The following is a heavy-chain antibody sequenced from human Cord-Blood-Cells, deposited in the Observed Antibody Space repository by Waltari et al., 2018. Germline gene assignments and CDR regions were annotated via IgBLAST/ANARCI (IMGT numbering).Heavy chain of an antibody. D-gene: IGHD3-9*01. V-gene: IGHV1-8*03. J-gene: IGHJ4*02. CDR1: GYTFTSYD. CDR2: RNPNRGNT. Sequence: QVQLVQSGAEVKKPGASVKVSCKASGYTFTSYDINWVRQATGQGLEWMGWRNPNRGNTGYAQKFQGRGTITRNTSISTAYMELSSLRSEDTAVYYCARSPYDILTGYYRFFDYWGQGTLVTVSS. CDR3: ARSPYDILTGYYRFFDY.